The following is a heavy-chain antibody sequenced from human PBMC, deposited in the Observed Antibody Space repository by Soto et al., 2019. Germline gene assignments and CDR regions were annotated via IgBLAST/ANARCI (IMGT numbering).Heavy chain of an antibody. CDR1: GGSISSYY. J-gene: IGHJ4*02. V-gene: IGHV4-59*08. CDR2: IYYSGST. D-gene: IGHD3-9*01. CDR3: ARLDKYDILTGYYGPTQYYFDY. Sequence: SETLSLTCTVSGGSISSYYWSWIRQPPGKGLEWIGYIYYSGSTNYNPSLKSRVTISVDTSKNQFSLKLSSVTAADTAVYYCARLDKYDILTGYYGPTQYYFDYWGQGTLVTVSS.